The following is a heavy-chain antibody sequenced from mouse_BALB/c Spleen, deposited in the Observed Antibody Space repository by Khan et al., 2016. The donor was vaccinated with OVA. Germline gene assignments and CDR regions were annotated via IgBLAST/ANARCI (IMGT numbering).Heavy chain of an antibody. CDR2: ISSLAYSI. Sequence: EVKLVESGGGLVQPGGSRKLSCAASGFTFSDYGLAWVRQAPGKGPEWVAFISSLAYSIYYADTVTGRFTIYRENAKNTLYLEMSRLRSEDTAMYYCARSWAMDYWGQGTSVTVSS. J-gene: IGHJ4*01. CDR3: ARSWAMDY. CDR1: GFTFSDYG. V-gene: IGHV5-15*02.